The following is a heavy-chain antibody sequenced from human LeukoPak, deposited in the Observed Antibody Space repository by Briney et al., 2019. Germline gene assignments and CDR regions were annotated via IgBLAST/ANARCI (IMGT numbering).Heavy chain of an antibody. CDR3: ARGLIYCSSTSCYRYWFDP. CDR2: MNPNSGNT. Sequence: ASVKVSCKASGYTFTSYDINWVRQATGQGLEWMGWMNPNSGNTGYAQKFQGRVTITRNTSISTAYMELSSLRSEGTAVYYCARGLIYCSSTSCYRYWFDPWGQGTLVTVSS. D-gene: IGHD2-2*01. J-gene: IGHJ5*02. CDR1: GYTFTSYD. V-gene: IGHV1-8*03.